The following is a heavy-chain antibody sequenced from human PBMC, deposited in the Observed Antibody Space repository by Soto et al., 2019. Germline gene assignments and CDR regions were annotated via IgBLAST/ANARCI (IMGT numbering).Heavy chain of an antibody. CDR2: ISAYNGNT. CDR1: GYTFTSYG. V-gene: IGHV1-18*01. Sequence: GASVKVSCKASGYTFTSYGISWVRQAPGQGLEWMGWISAYNGNTNYAQKLQGRVTMTTDTSTSTAYMELRSLRSDDTAVYYCAKDSSSDYYYGMDVWGQGTTVTVSS. D-gene: IGHD6-6*01. CDR3: AKDSSSDYYYGMDV. J-gene: IGHJ6*02.